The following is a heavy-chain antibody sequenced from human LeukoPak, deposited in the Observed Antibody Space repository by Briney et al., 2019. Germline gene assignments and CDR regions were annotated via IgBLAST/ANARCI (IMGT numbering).Heavy chain of an antibody. V-gene: IGHV3-48*03. J-gene: IGHJ4*02. CDR3: ARESIAVAGAPLDY. CDR2: ISSGITI. CDR1: GFTFRSYE. D-gene: IGHD6-19*01. Sequence: GGSLRLSCAASGFTFRSYEMNWVRQAPGKGLEWVSYISSGITIYDADSVKGRFTISRDNAKNSLYLQMNSLRAEDTAVYYCARESIAVAGAPLDYWGQGTLVTVSS.